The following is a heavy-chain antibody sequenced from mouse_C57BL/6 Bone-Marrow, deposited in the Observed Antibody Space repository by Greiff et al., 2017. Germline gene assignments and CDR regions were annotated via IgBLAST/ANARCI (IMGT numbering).Heavy chain of an antibody. CDR1: GFNIKDDY. Sequence: EVQLKQSGAELVRPGASVKLSCTASGFNIKDDYMHWVKQRPEQGLEWIGWIDPENGDTEYASKFQGKATITADTSSNTAYLQRSSLTSEDTAVYYCTTFRYDRVTDAMDYWGQGTSVTVSS. D-gene: IGHD2-3*01. CDR3: TTFRYDRVTDAMDY. CDR2: IDPENGDT. J-gene: IGHJ4*01. V-gene: IGHV14-4*01.